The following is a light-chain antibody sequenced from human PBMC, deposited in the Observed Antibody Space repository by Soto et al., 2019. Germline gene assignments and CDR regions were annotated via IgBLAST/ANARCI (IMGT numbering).Light chain of an antibody. Sequence: QSGLTQPASVSGSPGQSITISCTGTSSDVGSYNLVSWYQQHPGKAPKLMIYEGSKRPSGVSNRFSGSKSGNTASLTISGLQAEDEADYYCCSYAGSSTLVFGGGTKVTVL. V-gene: IGLV2-23*01. CDR2: EGS. CDR3: CSYAGSSTLV. J-gene: IGLJ2*01. CDR1: SSDVGSYNL.